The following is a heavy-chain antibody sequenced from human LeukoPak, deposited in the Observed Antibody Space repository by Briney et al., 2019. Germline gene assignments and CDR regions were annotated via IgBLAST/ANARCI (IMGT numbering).Heavy chain of an antibody. CDR1: GGTFSSYA. D-gene: IGHD1-26*01. V-gene: IGHV1-69*05. CDR2: IIPIFGTA. Sequence: ASVKVSCKASGGTFSSYAISWVRQAPGQGLEWMGGIIPIFGTANYAQKFQGRVTITTDESTSTAYMELSSLRSEDTAAYYCAAPVVGAFAFDIWGQGTMVTVSS. J-gene: IGHJ3*02. CDR3: AAPVVGAFAFDI.